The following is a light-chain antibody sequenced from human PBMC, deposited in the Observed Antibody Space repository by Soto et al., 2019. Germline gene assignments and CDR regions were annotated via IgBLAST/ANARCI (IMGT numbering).Light chain of an antibody. CDR3: QQYNKWPWT. J-gene: IGKJ1*01. CDR2: GAS. V-gene: IGKV3-15*01. Sequence: VVLTQPPGPLSLSPRQRATLSCRASQSVSNNLAWYQQKPGQAPRLLIYGASTRATGIPARFSGSGSGTEFTLTISSLQSEDFAVYYCQQYNKWPWTFGQGTKVDIK. CDR1: QSVSNN.